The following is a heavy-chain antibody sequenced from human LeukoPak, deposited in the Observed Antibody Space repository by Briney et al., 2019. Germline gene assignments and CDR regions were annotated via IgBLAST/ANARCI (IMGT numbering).Heavy chain of an antibody. CDR3: AKAAAGTEYYFEY. Sequence: GGSLRPSCAASGFTFSSYAMHWVRQAPGKGMEWVAVISYDGSTKYYADSVKGQFTISRDNSKNTLYLQMDSLRAEDTAVYYCAKAAAGTEYYFEYWGQGTLVTVSS. CDR1: GFTFSSYA. D-gene: IGHD6-13*01. CDR2: ISYDGSTK. V-gene: IGHV3-30*04. J-gene: IGHJ4*02.